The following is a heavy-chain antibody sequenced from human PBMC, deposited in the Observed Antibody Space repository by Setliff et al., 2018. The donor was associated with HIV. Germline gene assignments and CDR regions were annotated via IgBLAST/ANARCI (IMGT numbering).Heavy chain of an antibody. CDR1: GGTLSNYV. V-gene: IGHV1-69*10. CDR2: IIPMRNIA. CDR3: ARGWSAHSSMVHVEYFQH. D-gene: IGHD3-10*01. Sequence: ASVKVSCKASGGTLSNYVISWVRQAPGQGLEWMGGIIPMRNIANYAQKFQDRVTMTADKSTSTVYMELRSLTSEDTAVYYCARGWSAHSSMVHVEYFQHWGQGTLVTVSS. J-gene: IGHJ1*01.